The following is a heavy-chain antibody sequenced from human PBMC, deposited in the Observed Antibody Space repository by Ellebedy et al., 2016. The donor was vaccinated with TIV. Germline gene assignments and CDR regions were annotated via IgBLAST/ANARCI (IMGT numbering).Heavy chain of an antibody. Sequence: AASVKVSCKASGYTFTSYGISWVRQAPGQGLEWMGWISAYNGNTNYAQKLQGRVTMTTDTSTSTAYMELRSLRSDDTAVYYCARSFITMERGAFDIWGQGTMVTVSS. J-gene: IGHJ3*02. CDR3: ARSFITMERGAFDI. V-gene: IGHV1-18*01. CDR1: GYTFTSYG. CDR2: ISAYNGNT. D-gene: IGHD3-10*01.